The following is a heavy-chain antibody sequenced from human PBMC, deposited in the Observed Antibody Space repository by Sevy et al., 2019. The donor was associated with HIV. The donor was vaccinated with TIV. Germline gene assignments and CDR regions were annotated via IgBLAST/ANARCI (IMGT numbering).Heavy chain of an antibody. D-gene: IGHD3-22*01. CDR2: ISGGGDGT. V-gene: IGHV3-23*01. CDR3: AKRPYYYYNSDGHLVSSTDEADY. J-gene: IGHJ4*02. Sequence: GGSLRLSCAASGFTFNIYAMSGVRQAPGKGLEWLSAISGGGDGTYYADSVKGRFTISGDNSRNTLYLQMNSLRAEDTAVYYCAKRPYYYYNSDGHLVSSTDEADYWGQGTLVTVSS. CDR1: GFTFNIYA.